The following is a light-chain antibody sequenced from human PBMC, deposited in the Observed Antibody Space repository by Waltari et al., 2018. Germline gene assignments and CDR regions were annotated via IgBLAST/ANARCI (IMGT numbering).Light chain of an antibody. CDR3: AAWADSLSGYV. CDR1: MSNIEGDI. J-gene: IGLJ1*01. Sequence: QSVFTQPPSASGTPGQSVTLSCSTSMSNIEGDIISCLQHPPGTAPTLLIYTNNQRPAGVPSRFSASKSGTSASLAISGLQSEDEADYYCAAWADSLSGYVFGTGTKVTVL. CDR2: TNN. V-gene: IGLV1-44*01.